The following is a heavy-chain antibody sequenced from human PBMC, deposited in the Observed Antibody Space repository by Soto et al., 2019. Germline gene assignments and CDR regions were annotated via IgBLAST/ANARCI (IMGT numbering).Heavy chain of an antibody. CDR2: IYWDDDE. V-gene: IGHV2-5*02. CDR1: GFSLNTGGVG. J-gene: IGHJ6*02. CDR3: VRNWRYYGGDYYYGMDA. Sequence: ITLKESGPPLVKPTQTLTLTCTFSGFSLNTGGVGVGWVRQPQGKAMEWLALIYWDDDERYRPSLRSRLNITKDTINNQVVLTMTNMDPEDTATYYCVRNWRYYGGDYYYGMDAWGQGTTVTVSS. D-gene: IGHD3-10*01.